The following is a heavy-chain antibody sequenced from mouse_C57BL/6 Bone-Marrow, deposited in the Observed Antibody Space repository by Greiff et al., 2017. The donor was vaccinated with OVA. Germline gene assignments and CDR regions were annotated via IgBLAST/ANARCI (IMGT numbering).Heavy chain of an antibody. V-gene: IGHV1-81*01. CDR3: ARGDGYYVAAWFAY. J-gene: IGHJ3*01. D-gene: IGHD2-3*01. CDR2: IYPRSGNT. Sequence: VKLQESGAELARPGASVKLSCKASGYTFTSYGISWVKQRTGQGLEWIGEIYPRSGNTYYNEKFKGKATLTAVKSSSTAYMELRSLTSEDSAVYFCARGDGYYVAAWFAYWGQGTLVTVSA. CDR1: GYTFTSYG.